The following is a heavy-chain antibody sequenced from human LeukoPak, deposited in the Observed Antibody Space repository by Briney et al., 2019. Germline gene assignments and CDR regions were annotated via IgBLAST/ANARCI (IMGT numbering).Heavy chain of an antibody. J-gene: IGHJ4*02. CDR3: ARALEDYGDY. CDR1: GFTFDDYA. V-gene: IGHV3-9*01. Sequence: GRSLRLSCAASGFTFDDYAMHWVRQAPGKGLEWVSGISWNSGSIGYADSVKGRFTISRDNAKNSLYLQMNSLRAEDTAVYYCARALEDYGDYWGQGTLVTVSS. CDR2: ISWNSGSI.